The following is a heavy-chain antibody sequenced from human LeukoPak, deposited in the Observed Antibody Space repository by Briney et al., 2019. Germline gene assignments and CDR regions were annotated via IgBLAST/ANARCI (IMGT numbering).Heavy chain of an antibody. CDR3: ARDLGGGCSSTSCYSPPGYYYYGMDV. CDR1: GFTFSDYY. D-gene: IGHD2-2*02. Sequence: GGSLRLSCAASGFTFSDYYMSWIRQAPGKGLEWVSYISSSGSTIYYADSVKGRFTISRDNAKNSLYLQMSSLRAEDTAVYYCARDLGGGCSSTSCYSPPGYYYYGMDVWGQGTTVTVSS. V-gene: IGHV3-11*04. J-gene: IGHJ6*02. CDR2: ISSSGSTI.